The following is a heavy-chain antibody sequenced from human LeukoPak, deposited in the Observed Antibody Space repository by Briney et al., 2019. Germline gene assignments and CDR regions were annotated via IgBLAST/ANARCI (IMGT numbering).Heavy chain of an antibody. J-gene: IGHJ2*01. V-gene: IGHV1-2*02. CDR1: GYTFTNYN. D-gene: IGHD1-26*01. CDR3: ARDGIVGAPLVL. CDR2: INPNSGGT. Sequence: ASVKVSCKASGYTFTNYNIHWVRQAPGQGLEWMGWINPNSGGTNYAQKFQGRVTMTRDTSISTAYMELSRLRSDDTAVYYCARDGIVGAPLVLWGRGTLVTVSS.